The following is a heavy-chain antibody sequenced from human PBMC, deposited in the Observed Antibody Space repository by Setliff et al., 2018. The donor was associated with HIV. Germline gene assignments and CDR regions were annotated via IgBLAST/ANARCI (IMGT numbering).Heavy chain of an antibody. J-gene: IGHJ4*02. V-gene: IGHV1-8*03. CDR1: GYTFSDYY. CDR3: ARGRGRYYDSRSYLDY. Sequence: ASVKVSCKASGYTFSDYYLHWVRQATGQGLEWMGWMNPNSGNRGYAQKFQGRVTISRNTSISTAYMELSGLRSEDTAVYYCARGRGRYYDSRSYLDYWGQGTLVTVS. D-gene: IGHD3-22*01. CDR2: MNPNSGNR.